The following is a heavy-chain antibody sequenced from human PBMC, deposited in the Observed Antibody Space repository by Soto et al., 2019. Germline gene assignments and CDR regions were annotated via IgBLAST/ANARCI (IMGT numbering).Heavy chain of an antibody. Sequence: EAQLLESGGGLVQPGGSLRLSCAASGFIFREYAMSWVRQAPGKGLEWVSVVGGRGGGIYYADSVRGRFIVSRDDSSDTLYLQMDCLRVEDTAIYYCAKDSFSRNGIHDPFDIWGQGTMVTVSS. D-gene: IGHD2-8*01. CDR2: VGGRGGGI. V-gene: IGHV3-23*01. J-gene: IGHJ3*02. CDR1: GFIFREYA. CDR3: AKDSFSRNGIHDPFDI.